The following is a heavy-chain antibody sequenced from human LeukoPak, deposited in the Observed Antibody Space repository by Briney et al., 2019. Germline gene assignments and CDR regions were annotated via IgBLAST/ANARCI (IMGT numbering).Heavy chain of an antibody. Sequence: SGTLSLTCTVSGGSISSGDYYWSWIRQPPGKGLEWIGYIYYSGSTYYNPSLKSRVTISVDTSKNQFSLKLSSVTAADTAVYYCARANGDSIYYYYYYMDVWGKGTTVTVS. V-gene: IGHV4-30-4*08. D-gene: IGHD4-17*01. CDR1: GGSISSGDYY. CDR2: IYYSGST. J-gene: IGHJ6*03. CDR3: ARANGDSIYYYYYYMDV.